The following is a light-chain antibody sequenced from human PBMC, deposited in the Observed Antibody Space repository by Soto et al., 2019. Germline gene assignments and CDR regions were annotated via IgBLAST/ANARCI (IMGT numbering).Light chain of an antibody. J-gene: IGLJ1*01. CDR3: RSYASSSSYV. CDR1: NSDVGGYNH. CDR2: EVT. Sequence: QSALTQPASGSGSPGQSITISCTGTNSDVGGYNHVSWYQIHPGKAPKLIIYEVTSRPSGVSYRVSGSKSGNSASLTISGLQAEDEADYYCRSYASSSSYVFGRGTQVTVL. V-gene: IGLV2-14*01.